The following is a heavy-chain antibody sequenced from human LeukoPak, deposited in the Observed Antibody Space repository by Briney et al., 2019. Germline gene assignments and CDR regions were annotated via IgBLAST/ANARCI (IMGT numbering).Heavy chain of an antibody. J-gene: IGHJ5*02. CDR1: GYTFTSYY. D-gene: IGHD1-26*01. CDR3: AREGLLGATVRNWFDP. V-gene: IGHV1-3*03. CDR2: INVGNGKT. Sequence: ASVKVSCKASGYTFTSYYMHWVRQAPGQRLEWMGWINVGNGKTKYSQQFQGRVTITRDTSASTAYMELSSLRSEDMAVYYCAREGLLGATVRNWFDPWGQGTLVTVSS.